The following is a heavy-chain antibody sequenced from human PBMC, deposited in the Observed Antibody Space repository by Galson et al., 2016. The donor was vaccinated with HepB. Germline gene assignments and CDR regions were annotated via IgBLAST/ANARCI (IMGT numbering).Heavy chain of an antibody. V-gene: IGHV3-30*18. CDR3: AKGRWDFDS. CDR1: GFTFSRSD. D-gene: IGHD5-24*01. Sequence: SLRLSCAASGFTFSRSDMTWVRQAPVKGLEWVSLISYDGKRESYADAVKGRVTISRDNSKNTLYLQMHSLRVEDTALYYCAKGRWDFDSWGQGTLVTVSS. CDR2: ISYDGKRE. J-gene: IGHJ4*02.